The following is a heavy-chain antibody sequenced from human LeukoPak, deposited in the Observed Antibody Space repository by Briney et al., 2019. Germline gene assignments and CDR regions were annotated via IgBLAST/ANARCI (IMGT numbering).Heavy chain of an antibody. CDR1: RFTFSNYG. V-gene: IGHV3-33*01. Sequence: PGSSLRLSCVASRFTFSNYGMHWVRQAPGKGLEWVALIWYDGSNKYCADSVKGRFTISRDNSENTLYLQMNSLRAEDTAMYYCARDFASMIDYWGQGTLVTVSS. CDR3: ARDFASMIDY. D-gene: IGHD2/OR15-2a*01. CDR2: IWYDGSNK. J-gene: IGHJ4*02.